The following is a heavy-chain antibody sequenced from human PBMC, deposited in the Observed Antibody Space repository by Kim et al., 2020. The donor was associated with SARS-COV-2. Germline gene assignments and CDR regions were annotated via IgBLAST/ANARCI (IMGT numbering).Heavy chain of an antibody. D-gene: IGHD2-21*01. CDR1: SGSFRNSF. J-gene: IGHJ4*02. CDR2: VTHLGST. V-gene: IGHV4-34*01. Sequence: SETLSLTCAVSSGSFRNSFWIWVRKSPGTGLEWIGKVTHLGSTSYSQSLQSRLTISLDTSNNHFYLRLTSVTAADSAVYYCGRGRDEACELVAYWGQGTL. CDR3: GRGRDEACELVAY.